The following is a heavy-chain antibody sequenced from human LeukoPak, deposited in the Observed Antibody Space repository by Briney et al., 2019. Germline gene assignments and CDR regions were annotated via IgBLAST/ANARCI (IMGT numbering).Heavy chain of an antibody. Sequence: ASVKVSCKASGGTFSSYAISWVRQAPGQGLEWMGGIIPIFGTANYAQKFQGRVTITADESTSTAYMELSSLRSEDAAVYYCARAPSIAVAGTGFDYWGQGTLVTVSS. CDR2: IIPIFGTA. CDR1: GGTFSSYA. D-gene: IGHD6-19*01. CDR3: ARAPSIAVAGTGFDY. V-gene: IGHV1-69*13. J-gene: IGHJ4*02.